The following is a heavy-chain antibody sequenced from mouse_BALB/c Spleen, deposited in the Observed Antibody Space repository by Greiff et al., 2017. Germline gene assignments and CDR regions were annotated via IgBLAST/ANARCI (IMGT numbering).Heavy chain of an antibody. J-gene: IGHJ3*01. CDR1: GFTFSSYA. Sequence: EVQLVESGGGLVKPGGSLKLSCAASGFTFSSYAMSWVRQSPEKRLEWVAEISSGGSYTYYPDTVTGRFTISRDNAKNTLYLEMSSLRSEDTAMYYCAREGDDGSPFAYWGQGTLVTVSA. CDR2: ISSGGSYT. D-gene: IGHD2-3*01. V-gene: IGHV5-9-4*01. CDR3: AREGDDGSPFAY.